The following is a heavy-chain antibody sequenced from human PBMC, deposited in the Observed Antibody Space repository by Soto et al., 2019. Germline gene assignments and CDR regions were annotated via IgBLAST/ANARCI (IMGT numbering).Heavy chain of an antibody. J-gene: IGHJ5*01. CDR3: ATASFYDFWSGYFAFDS. D-gene: IGHD3-3*01. Sequence: EVHLVESGGGSVKPGGSLTLSCAASGVTVRKVWMSCVRQAPGQGLEWGGRIRSETDGGSTDYSAAVKDRFTISREDSENTLSLQMHSLKAEDTAVYYCATASFYDFWSGYFAFDSWGQGILVTVSS. CDR1: GVTVRKVW. V-gene: IGHV3-15*01. CDR2: IRSETDGGST.